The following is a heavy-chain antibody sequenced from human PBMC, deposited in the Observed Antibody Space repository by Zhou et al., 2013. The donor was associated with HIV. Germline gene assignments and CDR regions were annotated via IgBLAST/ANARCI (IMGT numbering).Heavy chain of an antibody. CDR2: ISGTGGST. Sequence: EVQLLESGGGLVQPGGSLRLSCAASGFTFSSYAMSWVRQAPGKGLEWVSAISGTGGSTYYADSVKGRFTISRDNSENTLFLQMNSLRAEDTAVYYCARDPPPRYQLPDYWGQGTLVTVSS. CDR1: GFTFSSYA. J-gene: IGHJ4*02. D-gene: IGHD2-2*01. V-gene: IGHV3-23*01. CDR3: ARDPPPRYQLPDY.